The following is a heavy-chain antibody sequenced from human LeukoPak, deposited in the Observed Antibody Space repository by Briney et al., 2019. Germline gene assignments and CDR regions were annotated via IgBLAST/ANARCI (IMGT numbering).Heavy chain of an antibody. J-gene: IGHJ4*02. Sequence: GRSLRLSCAASGFTFSSYGMHWVRQAPGKGLEWVAVIWYDGSNKYYADSVKGRFTISRDNSKNTLYLQMNSLRAADTAVYYCARDPTYYDFWSGYYSPYYFDYWGQGTLVTVSS. CDR3: ARDPTYYDFWSGYYSPYYFDY. D-gene: IGHD3-3*01. V-gene: IGHV3-33*01. CDR2: IWYDGSNK. CDR1: GFTFSSYG.